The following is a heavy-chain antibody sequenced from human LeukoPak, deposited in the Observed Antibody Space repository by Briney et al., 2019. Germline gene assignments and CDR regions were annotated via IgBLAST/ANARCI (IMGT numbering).Heavy chain of an antibody. CDR1: GGSISSSSYY. D-gene: IGHD5-18*01. Sequence: PSETLSLTCAVSGGSISSSSYYWGLIRQPPGKGLEWIGSIYYSGSTYYNPSLKSRVTISVDTSKNQFSLKLSSVTAADTAVYYCARQEGGYSYGPPDYWGQGTLVTVSS. J-gene: IGHJ4*02. CDR2: IYYSGST. V-gene: IGHV4-39*01. CDR3: ARQEGGYSYGPPDY.